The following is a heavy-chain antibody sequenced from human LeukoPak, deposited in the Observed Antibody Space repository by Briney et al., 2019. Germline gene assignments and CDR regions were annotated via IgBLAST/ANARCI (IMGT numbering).Heavy chain of an antibody. D-gene: IGHD6-13*01. V-gene: IGHV3-23*01. CDR1: GFTFSSYA. Sequence: GGSLRLSCAASGFTFSSYAMSWVRQAPGKGLEWVSAIGGSGGSTYYADSVKGRFTISRDNSKNTLYLQMNSLRAEDTAVYYCAKDLYHLGYSSSWYEVDYWGQGTLVTVSS. CDR3: AKDLYHLGYSSSWYEVDY. CDR2: IGGSGGST. J-gene: IGHJ4*02.